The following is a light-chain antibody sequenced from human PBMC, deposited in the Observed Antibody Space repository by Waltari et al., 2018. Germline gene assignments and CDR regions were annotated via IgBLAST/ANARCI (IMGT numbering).Light chain of an antibody. V-gene: IGLV2-23*02. CDR2: DVT. CDR1: NSADGSLGL. CDR3: CSYANYVTF. J-gene: IGLJ2*01. Sequence: QSALIQPASLSGSHGQSITLSCTGINSADGSLGLCSCYHKHPGKAPKLILYDVTKRPSGVSDRFSGSRSGDTASLTISTLQAEDEADYYCCSYANYVTFFGGGTKLTVL.